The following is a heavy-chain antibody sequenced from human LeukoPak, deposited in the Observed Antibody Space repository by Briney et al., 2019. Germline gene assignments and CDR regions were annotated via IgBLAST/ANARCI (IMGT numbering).Heavy chain of an antibody. Sequence: SETLSLTCAVSGDSISSYYWSWIRQPAGKGVEWIGRNYPSGSTNYNPSLKSRVTMSVDTSKNQFSLKLSSVTAADTAVYYCARDGSRPLLWFGENNWFDPWGQGTLVTVSS. CDR3: ARDGSRPLLWFGENNWFDP. J-gene: IGHJ5*02. V-gene: IGHV4-4*07. D-gene: IGHD3-10*01. CDR2: NYPSGST. CDR1: GDSISSYY.